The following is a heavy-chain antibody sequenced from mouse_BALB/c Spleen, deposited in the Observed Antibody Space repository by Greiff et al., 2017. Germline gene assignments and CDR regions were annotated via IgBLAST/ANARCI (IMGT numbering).Heavy chain of an antibody. J-gene: IGHJ2*01. CDR2: ISNGGGST. Sequence: EVMLVESGGGLVQPGGSLKLSCAASGFTFSSYTMSWVRQTPEKRLEWVAYISNGGGSTYYPDTVKGRYTISRDNAKNTLYLQMSSLKSEDTAMYYCARHGGSGYDYWGQGTTLTVSS. D-gene: IGHD1-1*01. V-gene: IGHV5-12-2*01. CDR3: ARHGGSGYDY. CDR1: GFTFSSYT.